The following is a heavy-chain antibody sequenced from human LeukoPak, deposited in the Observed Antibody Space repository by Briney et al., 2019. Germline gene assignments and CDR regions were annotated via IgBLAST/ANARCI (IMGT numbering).Heavy chain of an antibody. J-gene: IGHJ3*02. CDR2: IYYSGST. V-gene: IGHV4-59*08. CDR1: GGSISSYY. Sequence: SETLSLTCTVSGGSISSYYWSWIRQPPGKGLEWIGYIYYSGSTNYNPSPKSRVTISVDTSKNQFSLKLSSVTAADTAVYYCARFTIVGATALVSAFDIWGQGTMVTVSS. CDR3: ARFTIVGATALVSAFDI. D-gene: IGHD1-26*01.